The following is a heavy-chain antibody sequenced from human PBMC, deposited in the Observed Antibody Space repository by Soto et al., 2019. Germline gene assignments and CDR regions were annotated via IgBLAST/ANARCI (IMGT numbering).Heavy chain of an antibody. CDR3: ARASQPDNWFDP. CDR1: GYSLTSYY. V-gene: IGHV1-46*01. Sequence: XSVKVSCKASGYSLTSYYRHWVRQAPGQGLEWMGIINPSGGSTSYAQKFQGRVTMTRDTSTSTVYMELSSLRSEDTAVYYCARASQPDNWFDPWGQRTLVTVSS. J-gene: IGHJ5*02. CDR2: INPSGGST.